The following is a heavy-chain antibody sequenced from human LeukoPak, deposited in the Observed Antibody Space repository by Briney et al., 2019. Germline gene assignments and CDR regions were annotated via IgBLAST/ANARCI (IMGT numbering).Heavy chain of an antibody. D-gene: IGHD2-21*01. Sequence: GGSLRLSCAASGFTFSSYSMNWVRQAPGKGLEWVANIKHDGSQRYYVDSVKGRFTISRDDAKNSVYLQMNSLRVEDTAIFYCARQVPQTYSFDYWGQGILVTVSS. CDR2: IKHDGSQR. CDR3: ARQVPQTYSFDY. J-gene: IGHJ4*02. CDR1: GFTFSSYS. V-gene: IGHV3-7*01.